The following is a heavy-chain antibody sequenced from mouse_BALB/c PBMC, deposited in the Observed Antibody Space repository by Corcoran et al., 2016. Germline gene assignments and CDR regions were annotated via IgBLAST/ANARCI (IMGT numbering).Heavy chain of an antibody. Sequence: QIQLVQSGPELKKPGETVKISCKASGYTFTNYGMNWVKQAPGKGLKWMGWINTYTGEPTYADDFKGRFAFSLETSASTAYLQINNLKNEDMATYFCAMKEGLDYAMDYWGQGTSVTVSS. CDR2: INTYTGEP. CDR1: GYTFTNYG. J-gene: IGHJ4*01. CDR3: AMKEGLDYAMDY. V-gene: IGHV9-1*02.